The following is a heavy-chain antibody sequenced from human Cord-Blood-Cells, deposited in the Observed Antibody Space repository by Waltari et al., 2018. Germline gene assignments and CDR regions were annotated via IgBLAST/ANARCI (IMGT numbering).Heavy chain of an antibody. J-gene: IGHJ4*02. Sequence: EVQLVESGGGLVQPGGSLRLSCAASGFTFSSYWMSWVRQAPGKGLEWGDNIKQDGSEKYYVDSVKGRFTISRDNAKNSLYLQMNSLRAEDTAVYYCARDLSGATYYFDYWGQGTLVTVSS. CDR3: ARDLSGATYYFDY. D-gene: IGHD1-26*01. CDR1: GFTFSSYW. CDR2: IKQDGSEK. V-gene: IGHV3-7*01.